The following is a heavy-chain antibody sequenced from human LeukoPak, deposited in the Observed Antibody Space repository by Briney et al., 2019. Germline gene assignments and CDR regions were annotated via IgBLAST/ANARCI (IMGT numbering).Heavy chain of an antibody. V-gene: IGHV1-46*01. CDR2: INPSGGST. CDR1: GYTFTSYY. Sequence: ASVKVSCKASGYTFTSYYMHWVRQAPGQGLEWMGIINPSGGSTSYAQKFQGRVTMTRDTSTSTVYMELSSLRSEDTAVYYCASAVVGAGYFDYWGQGTLVTVSS. CDR3: ASAVVGAGYFDY. J-gene: IGHJ4*02. D-gene: IGHD1-26*01.